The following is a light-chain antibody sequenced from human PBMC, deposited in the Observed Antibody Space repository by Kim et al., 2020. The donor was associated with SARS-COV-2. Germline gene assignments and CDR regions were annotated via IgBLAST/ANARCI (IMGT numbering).Light chain of an antibody. CDR1: SGFNVGTYR. J-gene: IGLJ3*02. V-gene: IGLV5-45*02. CDR2: YKSDSDK. Sequence: LTCTLRSGFNVGTYRIYWYQQKPGSPPQYLLRYKSDSDKQQGSGVPSRFSGSKDASANAGILLISGLQSEDEADYYCMIWYNSAWVFGGGTQLTVL. CDR3: MIWYNSAWV.